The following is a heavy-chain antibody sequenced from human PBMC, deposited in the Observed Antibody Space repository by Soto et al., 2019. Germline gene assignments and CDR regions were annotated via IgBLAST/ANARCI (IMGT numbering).Heavy chain of an antibody. CDR1: GFTFDDYG. CDR2: INWNGGST. J-gene: IGHJ2*01. CDR3: ARDTYYYGSGIDFDL. V-gene: IGHV3-20*04. Sequence: EVQLVESGGGVVRPGGSLRLSCAASGFTFDDYGMSWVRQAPGKGLEWVSGINWNGGSTGYADSVKGRFTISRDNAKNPLYLQMNSLRHEDTALYYYARDTYYYGSGIDFDLWGRGTLVTVSS. D-gene: IGHD3-10*01.